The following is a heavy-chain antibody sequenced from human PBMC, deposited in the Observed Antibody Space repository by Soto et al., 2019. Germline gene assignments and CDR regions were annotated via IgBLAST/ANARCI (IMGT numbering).Heavy chain of an antibody. Sequence: PSETLSLTCTVSGGSISSSSYYWGWIRQPPGKGLEWIGSIFYSGTTYYNPSLKSRVTISVDTSKNQFSLKLSSVTAADTAVYYCARASNKRGYSYGPDYWGQGTLVTVSS. V-gene: IGHV4-39*01. CDR2: IFYSGTT. D-gene: IGHD5-18*01. CDR1: GGSISSSSYY. J-gene: IGHJ4*02. CDR3: ARASNKRGYSYGPDY.